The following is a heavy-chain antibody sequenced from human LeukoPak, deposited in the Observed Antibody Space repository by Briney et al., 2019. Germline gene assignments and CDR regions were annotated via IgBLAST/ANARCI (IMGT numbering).Heavy chain of an antibody. D-gene: IGHD2-15*01. J-gene: IGHJ3*02. Sequence: GGSLTLSCAASGFTFRRYDMSWVRQAPGKGLEWVSAISGNGDSTYYVDSVEGRFTISRDNSKHTLYLQMNSLRAEDTAVYYCALYCSGGSCYSMGGAFDIWGQGTVVTVSS. V-gene: IGHV3-23*01. CDR1: GFTFRRYD. CDR2: ISGNGDST. CDR3: ALYCSGGSCYSMGGAFDI.